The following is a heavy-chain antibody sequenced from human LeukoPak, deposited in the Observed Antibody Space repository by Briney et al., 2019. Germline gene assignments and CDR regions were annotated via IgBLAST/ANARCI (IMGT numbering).Heavy chain of an antibody. CDR3: ARAPYYYDSSGYYPESEYSQH. Sequence: GGSLRLSCAASGFTFSSYSMNWVRQAPGKGLEWVSYISSSSSTIYYADFVKGRFTISRDNAKNSLYLQMNSLRAEDTAVYYCARAPYYYDSSGYYPESEYSQHWGQGTLVTVSS. CDR1: GFTFSSYS. J-gene: IGHJ1*01. D-gene: IGHD3-22*01. V-gene: IGHV3-48*01. CDR2: ISSSSSTI.